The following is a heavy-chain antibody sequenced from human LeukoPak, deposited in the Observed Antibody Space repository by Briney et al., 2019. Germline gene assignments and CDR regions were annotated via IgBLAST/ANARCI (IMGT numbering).Heavy chain of an antibody. Sequence: PGGSQRLSCVPTGFTFSIHWMSGVRKAPEKGVEWVANINEDGSVTYYVASSKGQFTISSDNARNSRYLQRASLRAKDTAIYYCERIYSESYIGYWGQGTLVTVSS. V-gene: IGHV3-7*01. CDR2: INEDGSVT. CDR1: GFTFSIHW. CDR3: ERIYSESYIGY. D-gene: IGHD3-10*01. J-gene: IGHJ4*02.